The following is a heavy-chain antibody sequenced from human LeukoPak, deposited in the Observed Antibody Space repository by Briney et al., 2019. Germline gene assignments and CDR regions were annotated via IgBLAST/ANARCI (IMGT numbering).Heavy chain of an antibody. CDR3: ARVVEDIVVVPAAMGNWFDP. CDR1: GGSISSGGYY. Sequence: SQTLSLTCTVSGGSISSGGYYWSWIRQHPRKGLEWIGYIYYSGSTYYNPSLKSRVTISVDTSKNQFSLKLSSVAAADTAVYYCARVVEDIVVVPAAMGNWFDPWGQGTLVTVSS. V-gene: IGHV4-31*03. D-gene: IGHD2-2*01. J-gene: IGHJ5*02. CDR2: IYYSGST.